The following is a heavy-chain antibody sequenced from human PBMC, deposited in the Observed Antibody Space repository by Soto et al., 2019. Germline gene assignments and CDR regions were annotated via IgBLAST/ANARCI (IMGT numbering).Heavy chain of an antibody. CDR3: ARDFVPGRMVRGVSAFDI. D-gene: IGHD3-10*01. CDR1: GYTFISYG. Sequence: QVQLVQSGAEVKKPGASVKVSCKASGYTFISYGISWVRQAPGQGLEWMGWISAYNGNTNYAQKVQGRVTMTTDTSTSTAYMELKSLRFDDTAVYYCARDFVPGRMVRGVSAFDIWGQGTMVTVSS. V-gene: IGHV1-18*04. CDR2: ISAYNGNT. J-gene: IGHJ3*02.